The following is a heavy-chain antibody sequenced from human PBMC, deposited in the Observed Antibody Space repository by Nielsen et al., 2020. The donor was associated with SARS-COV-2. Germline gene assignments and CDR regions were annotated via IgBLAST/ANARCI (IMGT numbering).Heavy chain of an antibody. D-gene: IGHD2-2*01. CDR3: ARVILGTSCCSED. V-gene: IGHV3-7*05. Sequence: GGSLRLSCAASGLTFSSYWMSWVRQAPGKGLEWVANIKEDGGEKHYVDSVKGRFTISRDNAENSLYLHMHSLRAEDTAVYYCARVILGTSCCSEDWGQGTLVTVSS. CDR2: IKEDGGEK. CDR1: GLTFSSYW. J-gene: IGHJ4*02.